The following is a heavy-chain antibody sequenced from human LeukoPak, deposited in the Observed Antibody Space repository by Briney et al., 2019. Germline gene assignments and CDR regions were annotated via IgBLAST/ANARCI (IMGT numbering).Heavy chain of an antibody. D-gene: IGHD2-2*01. Sequence: ASVKVSCRASGCTFTGYYMHWVRQAPGQGLEGMGWINPNSGGTNYAQKFQGRVTMTRDTSISTAYMELSRLRSDATAVYYCAREVRDIVVVPAAMQSRYYYYGMDVWGQGTTVTVSS. J-gene: IGHJ6*02. CDR3: AREVRDIVVVPAAMQSRYYYYGMDV. CDR2: INPNSGGT. V-gene: IGHV1-2*02. CDR1: GCTFTGYY.